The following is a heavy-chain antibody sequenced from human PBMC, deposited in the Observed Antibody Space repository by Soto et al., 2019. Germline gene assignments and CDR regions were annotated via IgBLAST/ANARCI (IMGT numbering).Heavy chain of an antibody. CDR1: GGSFSGYY. D-gene: IGHD6-13*01. J-gene: IGHJ4*02. Sequence: QVQLQQWGAGLLKPSETLSLTCAVYGGSFSGYYWSWIRQPPGKGLEWIGEINHSGSTNYNPSLKSRVTISVDTSKTKFSLKLSSVTAADTAVYYCARGRFRIRSAAGTNFDYWGQGTLVTVSS. CDR2: INHSGST. CDR3: ARGRFRIRSAAGTNFDY. V-gene: IGHV4-34*01.